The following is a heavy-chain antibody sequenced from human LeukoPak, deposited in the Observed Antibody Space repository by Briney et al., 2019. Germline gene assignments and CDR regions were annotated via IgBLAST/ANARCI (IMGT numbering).Heavy chain of an antibody. V-gene: IGHV4-34*01. CDR1: GGSFSGYY. J-gene: IGHJ4*02. CDR3: ARDGEHHLYYGSGSYFDY. Sequence: PSETLSLTCAVYGGSFSGYYWSWIRQPPGKGLEWIGEINHSGSTNYNPSLKSRVAISVDTSKNQFSLKLSSVTAADTAVYYCARDGEHHLYYGSGSYFDYWGQGTLVTVSS. CDR2: INHSGST. D-gene: IGHD3-10*01.